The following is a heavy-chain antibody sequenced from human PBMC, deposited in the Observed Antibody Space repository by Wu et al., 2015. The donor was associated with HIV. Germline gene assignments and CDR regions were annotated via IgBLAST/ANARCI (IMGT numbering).Heavy chain of an antibody. Sequence: QVQLVQSGAEVKKPGASVKVSCKASGYTFTSYGISWVRQAPGQGLEWMGWISAYNGNTNYAQKLQGRVTMTTDTSTSTAYMELRSLRSDDTAVYYCARAARGSCPTTSCYTLDSWGQGTPVTVSS. V-gene: IGHV1-18*01. J-gene: IGHJ4*02. CDR1: GYTFTSYG. CDR2: ISAYNGNT. CDR3: ARAARGSCPTTSCYTLDS. D-gene: IGHD2-2*02.